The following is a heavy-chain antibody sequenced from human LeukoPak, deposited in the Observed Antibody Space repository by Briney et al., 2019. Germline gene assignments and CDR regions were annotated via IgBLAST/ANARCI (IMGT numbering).Heavy chain of an antibody. Sequence: GGSLRLSCAASGFTFSSYGMHWVRQAPGKGLEWVAFIRYDGSNKYYADSVKGRFTISRDNSKNTLYLQMNSLRAEDTAVYYCAKASGYSSSWWKYYYYMDVWGKGTTVTISS. J-gene: IGHJ6*03. D-gene: IGHD6-13*01. CDR1: GFTFSSYG. CDR3: AKASGYSSSWWKYYYYMDV. CDR2: IRYDGSNK. V-gene: IGHV3-30*02.